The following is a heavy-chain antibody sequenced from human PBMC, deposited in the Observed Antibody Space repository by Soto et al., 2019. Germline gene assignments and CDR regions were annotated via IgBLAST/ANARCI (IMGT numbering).Heavy chain of an antibody. CDR3: ARGPNIAAAGTDY. J-gene: IGHJ4*02. V-gene: IGHV1-3*01. D-gene: IGHD6-13*01. CDR1: RYTFTSYA. Sequence: ASVKASCKASRYTFTSYAMQWGRQAPGQRLEWMGWINAGNGNTKYSQKFQGRVTMTRNTSISTAYMELSSLRSEDTAVYYCARGPNIAAAGTDYWGQGTLVTVSS. CDR2: INAGNGNT.